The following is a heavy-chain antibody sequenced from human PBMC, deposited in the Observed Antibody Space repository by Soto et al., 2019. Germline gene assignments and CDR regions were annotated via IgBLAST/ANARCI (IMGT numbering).Heavy chain of an antibody. J-gene: IGHJ4*02. CDR1: GGSFSGYY. CDR2: INHSGST. D-gene: IGHD3-10*01. Sequence: SETLSLTCAVYGGSFSGYYWSWIRKPPGKGLEWIGEINHSGSTNYNPSLKSRVTISVDTSKNQFSLKLSSVTAADTAVYYCARGPPVLLWFGDPSHYYFDYWGQGTLVTVSS. V-gene: IGHV4-34*01. CDR3: ARGPPVLLWFGDPSHYYFDY.